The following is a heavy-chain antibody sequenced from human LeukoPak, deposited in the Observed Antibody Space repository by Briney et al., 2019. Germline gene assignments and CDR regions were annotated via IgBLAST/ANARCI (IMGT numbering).Heavy chain of an antibody. D-gene: IGHD3-22*01. V-gene: IGHV3-30*01. CDR3: ARGHADYDSIISFFDY. CDR1: GFTLSNYA. J-gene: IGHJ4*02. CDR2: ISYDGSNK. Sequence: GGSLRPSCAASGFTLSNYAMHWVRQAPGKGLEWVAVISYDGSNKYYADSVKGRFTISRDNSKNTLYLQMNSLRAEDTAVYYCARGHADYDSIISFFDYWGQGTLVTVSS.